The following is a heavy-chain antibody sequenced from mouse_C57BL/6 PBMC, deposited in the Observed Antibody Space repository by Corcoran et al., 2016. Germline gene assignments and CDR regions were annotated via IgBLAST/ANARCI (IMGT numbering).Heavy chain of an antibody. CDR1: GYTFTTYG. CDR3: ARGSTVVPFDV. Sequence: QIQLVQSGPELKKPGETVKISCKASGYTFTTYGMSWVKQAPGKGLKWMGWINTYSGVPTYADDFKGRFAFSLETSASTAYLQINNLKNEDTATYFCARGSTVVPFDVWGTGTTVTVSS. J-gene: IGHJ1*03. CDR2: INTYSGVP. D-gene: IGHD1-1*01. V-gene: IGHV9-3*01.